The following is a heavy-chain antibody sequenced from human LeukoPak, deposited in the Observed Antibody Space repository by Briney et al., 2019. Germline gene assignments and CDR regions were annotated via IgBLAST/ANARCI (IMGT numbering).Heavy chain of an antibody. Sequence: SETLSLTCTVSGGSISSSSYYWGWIRQPPGKGLEWIASIHYSGGTYYNPSLMSRVTISVDTSKIQLSLKVNSVTAADTAVYYCVRSLLTGDAGRGYFDYWGQGTLVTVSS. CDR2: IHYSGGT. J-gene: IGHJ4*02. CDR1: GGSISSSSYY. CDR3: VRSLLTGDAGRGYFDY. D-gene: IGHD7-27*01. V-gene: IGHV4-39*01.